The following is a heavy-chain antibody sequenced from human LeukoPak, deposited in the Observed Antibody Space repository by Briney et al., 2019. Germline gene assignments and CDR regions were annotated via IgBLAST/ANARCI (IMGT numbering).Heavy chain of an antibody. CDR2: ISYDGSNK. J-gene: IGHJ4*02. Sequence: PGGSLRLSCAASGFTFSRYGMHWVRQAPGKGLKWVAVISYDGSNKYYVDSVKGRFTISKDNSKNTLNLQMNSLRAEDTAVYYCAKERDILTGYLDDWGQGTLVTVSS. CDR3: AKERDILTGYLDD. V-gene: IGHV3-30*18. D-gene: IGHD3-9*01. CDR1: GFTFSRYG.